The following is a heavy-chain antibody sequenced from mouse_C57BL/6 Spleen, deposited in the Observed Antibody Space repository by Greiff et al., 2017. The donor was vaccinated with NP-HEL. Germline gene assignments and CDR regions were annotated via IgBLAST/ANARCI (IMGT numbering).Heavy chain of an antibody. J-gene: IGHJ4*01. Sequence: ESGPGLVKPSQSLSLTCSVTGYSITSGYYWNWIRQFPGNKLEWMGYISYDGSNNYNPSLKNRISITRDTSKNQFFLKLNSVTTEDTATYYCARASNYLMDYWGQGTSVTVSS. CDR3: ARASNYLMDY. CDR1: GYSITSGYY. V-gene: IGHV3-6*01. D-gene: IGHD2-5*01. CDR2: ISYDGSN.